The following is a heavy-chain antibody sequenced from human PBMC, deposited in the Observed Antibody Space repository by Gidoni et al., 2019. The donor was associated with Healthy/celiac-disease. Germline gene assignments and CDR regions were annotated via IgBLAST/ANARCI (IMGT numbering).Heavy chain of an antibody. D-gene: IGHD6-19*01. CDR1: GATCSSSA. Sequence: VQLVQSGAEVKKPGSSLRVSCAASGATCSSSAISWVRQAPGQGLEWMGGIIPIFGTANYAQKFQGRVTITADESTSTAYMELSSLRSEDTAVYYCASKSGWRGGVYGMDVWGQGTTVTVSS. CDR3: ASKSGWRGGVYGMDV. CDR2: IIPIFGTA. V-gene: IGHV1-69*01. J-gene: IGHJ6*02.